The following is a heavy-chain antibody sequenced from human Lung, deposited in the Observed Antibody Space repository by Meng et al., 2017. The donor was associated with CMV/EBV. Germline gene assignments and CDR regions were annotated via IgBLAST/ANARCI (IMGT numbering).Heavy chain of an antibody. Sequence: SVKVSCKASGGTFDRNALSWVRQAPGQGLEWMGGIIPISATPNYAQKYRARVTITTDESSSTAYMELRSLRSDDTAVYYCAGGSPQPDGETPTRGLDHWGQGTLVTVSS. V-gene: IGHV1-69*05. J-gene: IGHJ4*02. CDR3: AGGSPQPDGETPTRGLDH. D-gene: IGHD5-24*01. CDR2: IIPISATP. CDR1: GGTFDRNA.